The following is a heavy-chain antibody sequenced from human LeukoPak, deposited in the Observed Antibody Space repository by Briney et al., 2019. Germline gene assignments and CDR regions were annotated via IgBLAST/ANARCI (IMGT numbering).Heavy chain of an antibody. CDR3: ARDSGSYDFWSGYQPQNWFDP. J-gene: IGHJ5*02. CDR1: GFTFSSYA. V-gene: IGHV3-30*04. CDR2: ISYDGSNK. Sequence: GGSLRLSCAASGFTFSSYAMHWVRQAPGKGLEWVAVISYDGSNKYYADSVKGRFTISRDNSKNTLYLQMNSLRAEDTAVYYCARDSGSYDFWSGYQPQNWFDPWGQGTLVTVSS. D-gene: IGHD3-3*01.